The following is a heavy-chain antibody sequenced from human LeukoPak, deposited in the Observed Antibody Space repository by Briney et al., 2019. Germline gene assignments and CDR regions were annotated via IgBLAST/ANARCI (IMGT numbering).Heavy chain of an antibody. CDR1: GGSISSYY. D-gene: IGHD2-2*01. CDR3: ARVGHCSSTSCIGNWFDP. CDR2: IYYSGST. V-gene: IGHV4-59*01. Sequence: SETLSLTCTVSGGSISSYYWSWIRQPPGKGLEWIGYIYYSGSTNYNPSLKSRVTISVNTSKNQFSLTLSSVTAADTAVYYCARVGHCSSTSCIGNWFDPWGQGTLVTVSS. J-gene: IGHJ5*02.